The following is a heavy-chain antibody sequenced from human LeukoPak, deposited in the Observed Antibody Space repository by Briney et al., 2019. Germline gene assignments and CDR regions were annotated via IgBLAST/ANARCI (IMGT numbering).Heavy chain of an antibody. V-gene: IGHV1-3*01. CDR2: INAGNGNT. CDR1: GYTFTSYA. Sequence: ASVKVSRKASGYTFTSYAMHWVRQAPGQRLEWMGWINAGNGNTKYSQKFQGRVTITRDTSASTAYMELSSLRSEDTAVYYCAAVPGYSSGWYVYFDYWGQGTLVTVSS. CDR3: AAVPGYSSGWYVYFDY. D-gene: IGHD6-19*01. J-gene: IGHJ4*02.